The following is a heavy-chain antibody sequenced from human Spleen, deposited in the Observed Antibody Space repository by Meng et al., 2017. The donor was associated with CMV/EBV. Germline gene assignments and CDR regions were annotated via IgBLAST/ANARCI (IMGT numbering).Heavy chain of an antibody. D-gene: IGHD2-15*01. J-gene: IGHJ6*02. Sequence: GGSLRLSCAASGFTFSNAWMSWVRQAPGKGLEWVSAISGSGGGTYSADSVKGRFTISRDNAKNTLYLQMNSLRAEDTAVYYCVRERGWTPPGYYYGMDVWGQGTTVTVSS. CDR3: VRERGWTPPGYYYGMDV. V-gene: IGHV3-23*01. CDR2: ISGSGGGT. CDR1: GFTFSNAW.